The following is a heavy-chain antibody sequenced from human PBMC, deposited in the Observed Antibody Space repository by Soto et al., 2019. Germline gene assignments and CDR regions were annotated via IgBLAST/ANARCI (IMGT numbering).Heavy chain of an antibody. CDR1: GYTFTGHY. D-gene: IGHD6-6*01. CDR2: INPNNGGT. J-gene: IGHJ4*02. CDR3: AREVGKVGYSSSSCDY. Sequence: ASVKVSCKASGYTFTGHYTYWVRQAPGQGLEWMGWINPNNGGTSYAQKFQGRVTMTTDTSISTAYMELSRLRSDDTAVYYCAREVGKVGYSSSSCDYWGQGSLVTVSS. V-gene: IGHV1-2*02.